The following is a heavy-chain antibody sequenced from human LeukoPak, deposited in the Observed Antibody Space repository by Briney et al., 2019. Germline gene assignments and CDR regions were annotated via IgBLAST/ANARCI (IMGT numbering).Heavy chain of an antibody. CDR1: GFTFSSYG. CDR3: ARDDRWELLQGQVDY. Sequence: GGSLRLSCAASGFTFSSYGMHRVRQAPGKGLEWVAFIRYDGSNKYYADSVKGRFTISRGNSKNTLYLQMNSLRAEDTAVYYCARDDRWELLQGQVDYWGQGTLVTVSS. V-gene: IGHV3-30*02. CDR2: IRYDGSNK. D-gene: IGHD1-26*01. J-gene: IGHJ4*02.